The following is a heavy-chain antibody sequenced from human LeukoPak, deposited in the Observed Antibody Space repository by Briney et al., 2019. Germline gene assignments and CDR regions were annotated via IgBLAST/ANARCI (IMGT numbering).Heavy chain of an antibody. CDR2: IYTSGST. D-gene: IGHD3-22*01. CDR3: ARERVVVITTGFRFDP. J-gene: IGHJ5*02. CDR1: GGSISSGSYY. Sequence: SETLSLTCTVSGGSISSGSYYWSWLRQPAGKGLEWIGRIYTSGSTNYNPSLKSRVTISVDTSKNQFSLKLSSVTAADTAVYYCARERVVVITTGFRFDPWGQGTLVTVSS. V-gene: IGHV4-61*02.